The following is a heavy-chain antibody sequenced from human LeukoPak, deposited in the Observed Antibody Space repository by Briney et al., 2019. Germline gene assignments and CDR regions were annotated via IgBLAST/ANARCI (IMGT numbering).Heavy chain of an antibody. Sequence: GGSLRLSCAASGFTFSRYGMQWVRQAPGKGLDWVAVISFDGSNKYYADSVRGRFTISRDNSKNTLYLQMNSLRAEDTAVYYCTKTRGSYYLPPEYWGQGTLVTVSS. CDR2: ISFDGSNK. CDR3: TKTRGSYYLPPEY. V-gene: IGHV3-30*18. J-gene: IGHJ4*02. CDR1: GFTFSRYG. D-gene: IGHD3-10*01.